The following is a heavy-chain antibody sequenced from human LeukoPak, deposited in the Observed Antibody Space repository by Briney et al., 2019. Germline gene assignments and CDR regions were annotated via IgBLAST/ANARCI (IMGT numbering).Heavy chain of an antibody. CDR3: AKDNSAMGTGGYFDY. V-gene: IGHV3-7*03. CDR2: IKQDETEK. CDR1: GFTFSNFW. Sequence: GGSLRLSCTASGFTFSNFWMGWVRQAPGKGLEWVANIKQDETEKFYLGSVKGRFTISRDNAKNSLYLQMNSLRAEDTALYYCAKDNSAMGTGGYFDYWGQGTLVTVSS. J-gene: IGHJ4*02. D-gene: IGHD5-18*01.